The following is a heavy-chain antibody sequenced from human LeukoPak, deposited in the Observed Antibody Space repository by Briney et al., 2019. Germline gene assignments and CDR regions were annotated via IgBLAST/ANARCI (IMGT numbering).Heavy chain of an antibody. V-gene: IGHV1-3*01. CDR3: ARDQTGSSWPGSFDY. Sequence: GASVKVSCKASGYTFTSYAMHWVRQAPGQRLEWMGWINAGNGNTKYSQKFQGRVTITRDTSASTAYMELSSLRSEDTAVYYCARDQTGSSWPGSFDYWGQGTLVTVSS. CDR2: INAGNGNT. CDR1: GYTFTSYA. D-gene: IGHD6-13*01. J-gene: IGHJ4*02.